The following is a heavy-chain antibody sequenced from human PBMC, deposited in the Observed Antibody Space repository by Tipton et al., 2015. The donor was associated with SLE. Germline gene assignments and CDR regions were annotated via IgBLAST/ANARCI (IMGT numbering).Heavy chain of an antibody. CDR3: VRGGVAARLKADPFDF. CDR2: ISSSGANI. V-gene: IGHV3-21*01. D-gene: IGHD6-6*01. J-gene: IGHJ3*01. CDR1: GFTFSSYG. Sequence: SLRLSCTVSGFTFSSYGMNWVRQAPGKGLEWLSSISSSGANIYYADSLKGRFTVSRDNAKDSLYLQMNSLKVDDTAVYYCVRGGVAARLKADPFDFWGQGTAVTVSS.